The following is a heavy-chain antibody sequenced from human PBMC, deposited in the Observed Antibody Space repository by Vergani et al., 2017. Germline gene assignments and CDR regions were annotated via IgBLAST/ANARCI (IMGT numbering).Heavy chain of an antibody. CDR3: ARDTTGALDY. V-gene: IGHV4-61*10. Sequence: QVQLQESGPGLVKPSETLSLTCTVSGGSVSSGSYYWSWIRQPAGKGLEWIGYIYYSGSTNYNPYRKSRVTISVDTSKNQFSLKLSSVTAADTAVYYCARDTTGALDYWGQGTLVTVSS. D-gene: IGHD1-1*01. CDR1: GGSVSSGSYY. J-gene: IGHJ4*02. CDR2: IYYSGST.